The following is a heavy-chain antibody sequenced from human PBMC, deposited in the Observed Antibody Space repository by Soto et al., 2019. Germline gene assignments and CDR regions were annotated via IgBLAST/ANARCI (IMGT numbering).Heavy chain of an antibody. CDR3: ARDLVRIAVAGFIDY. CDR1: GFTFSSYA. D-gene: IGHD6-19*01. J-gene: IGHJ4*02. CDR2: ISSSSSYI. Sequence: GSLRLSCAASGFTFSSYAMSWVRQAPGKGLEWVSSISSSSSYIYYADSVKGRFTISRDNAKNSLYLQMNSLRAEDTAVYYCARDLVRIAVAGFIDYWGQGTLVTVSS. V-gene: IGHV3-21*01.